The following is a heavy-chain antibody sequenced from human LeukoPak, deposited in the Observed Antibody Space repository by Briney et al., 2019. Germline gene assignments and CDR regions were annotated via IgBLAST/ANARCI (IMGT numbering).Heavy chain of an antibody. CDR2: ISSSSSYT. V-gene: IGHV3-11*06. J-gene: IGHJ6*02. D-gene: IGHD3-9*01. CDR1: GFTFSDYY. Sequence: GGSLRLSCAASGFTFSDYYMSWIRQAPGKGLEWVSYISSSSSYTNYADSVKGRFTISRDNAMNSLYLQMNSLRAEDTAVYYCARDPLNDILSTYYYGMDVWGQGTTVTVSS. CDR3: ARDPLNDILSTYYYGMDV.